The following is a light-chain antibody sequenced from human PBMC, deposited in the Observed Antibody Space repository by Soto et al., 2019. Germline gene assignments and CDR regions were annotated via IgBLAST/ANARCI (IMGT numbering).Light chain of an antibody. CDR2: EVS. J-gene: IGLJ2*01. V-gene: IGLV2-18*02. CDR3: SSYPSSSTVV. Sequence: QSALTQPPSVSGSPGQSVTISCTGTSSDVGSYNRVSWSQQPPGTAPKLMIYEVSNRPSGLPVRFSGYKSGNTASLTISGLQAEHAADYYCSSYPSSSTVVFGGGTPVTVL. CDR1: SSDVGSYNR.